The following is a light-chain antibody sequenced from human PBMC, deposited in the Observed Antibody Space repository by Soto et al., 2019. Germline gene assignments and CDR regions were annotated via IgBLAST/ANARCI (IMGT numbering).Light chain of an antibody. Sequence: EIVMTQSPATLSVSPGERATLSCRASQSVSSNLAWYQQKPGQTPKLLIYVASTRAAGIPARFSGSGSGTEFTLTISSLQSEDFAADYCQQYNGWPLTFGGGTKVEFK. CDR2: VAS. V-gene: IGKV3-15*01. CDR1: QSVSSN. CDR3: QQYNGWPLT. J-gene: IGKJ4*01.